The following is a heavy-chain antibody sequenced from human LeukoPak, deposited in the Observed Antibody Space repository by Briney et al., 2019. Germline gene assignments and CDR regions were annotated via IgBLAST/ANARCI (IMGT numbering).Heavy chain of an antibody. Sequence: GASVKVSCKVSGYTLTELSMHWVRQAPGKGLEWMGGFDPEDGETIYAQKFQGRVTMTEDTSTDTAYMELSSLRSEDTAVYYCATAYYDFWSGYRAGRATVGFDPWGQGTLVTVSS. CDR3: ATAYYDFWSGYRAGRATVGFDP. D-gene: IGHD3-3*01. CDR2: FDPEDGET. V-gene: IGHV1-24*01. CDR1: GYTLTELS. J-gene: IGHJ5*02.